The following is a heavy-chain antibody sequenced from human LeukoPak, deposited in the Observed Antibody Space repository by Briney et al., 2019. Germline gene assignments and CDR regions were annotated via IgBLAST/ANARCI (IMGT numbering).Heavy chain of an antibody. Sequence: PGGSLRLSCAASGFTFSDSAIHWVRQATGKGLEWVGRIRSKADTYATTYAASLKGRFTISRDDSRNRAYLQMSSLRTEDTAVYYCTREYSSGWPFDFWGQRTLVTVSS. CDR1: GFTFSDSA. CDR3: TREYSSGWPFDF. CDR2: IRSKADTYAT. V-gene: IGHV3-73*01. D-gene: IGHD6-19*01. J-gene: IGHJ4*02.